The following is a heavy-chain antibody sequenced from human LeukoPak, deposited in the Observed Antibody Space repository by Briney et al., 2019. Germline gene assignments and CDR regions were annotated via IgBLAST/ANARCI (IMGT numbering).Heavy chain of an antibody. Sequence: SETLSLTCTVSGGSISSSSYCWSSSGSTNYNSSLKSRVTISVDTSKNQFSLKLSSVTAADTAVYYCARDPGTMARGSRRGYDGNYYYMDVWGKGTTVTISS. CDR3: ARDPGTMARGSRRGYDGNYYYMDV. D-gene: IGHD3-10*01. CDR2: SSGST. V-gene: IGHV4-39*07. CDR1: GGSISSSSYC. J-gene: IGHJ6*03.